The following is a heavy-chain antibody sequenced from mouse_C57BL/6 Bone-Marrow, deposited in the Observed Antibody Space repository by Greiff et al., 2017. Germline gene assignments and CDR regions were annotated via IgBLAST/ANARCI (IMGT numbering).Heavy chain of an antibody. CDR3: TRYGSWFAY. CDR2: IDPENGDT. V-gene: IGHV14-4*01. CDR1: GFNIKDDY. J-gene: IGHJ3*01. Sequence: VQLQQSGAELVRPGASVKLSCTASGFNIKDDYMHWVKQRPEQGLEWIGWIDPENGDTEYASKFQGKATITADTSSNTAYLPLSSLTSEDTAVYYCTRYGSWFAYWGQGTLVTVSA. D-gene: IGHD1-1*01.